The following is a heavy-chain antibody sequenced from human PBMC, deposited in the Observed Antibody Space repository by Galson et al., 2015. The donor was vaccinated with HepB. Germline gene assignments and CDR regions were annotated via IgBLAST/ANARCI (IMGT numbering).Heavy chain of an antibody. CDR1: GYTFTSYA. CDR2: INAGNGNT. D-gene: IGHD6-19*01. CDR3: AKSVAGTWYYYGMDV. J-gene: IGHJ6*02. V-gene: IGHV1-3*01. Sequence: SVKVSCKASGYTFTSYAMHWVRQAPGQRLEWMGWINAGNGNTKYSQKFQGRVTITRDTSASTAYMELSSLRSEDTAVYYCAKSVAGTWYYYGMDVWGQGTTVTVSS.